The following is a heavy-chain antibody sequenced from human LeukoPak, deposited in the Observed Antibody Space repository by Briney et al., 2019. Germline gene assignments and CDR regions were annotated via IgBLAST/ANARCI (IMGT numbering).Heavy chain of an antibody. CDR3: ARHGLLWFGEWGNWFDP. CDR1: GGSISSFY. J-gene: IGHJ5*02. V-gene: IGHV4-59*08. Sequence: PSETLSLTCTVSGGSISSFYWSWIRQPPGKGLEWMGYIYYSGSTNYNPSLKSRVTISVDTSKNQFSLKLSSVTAADTAVYYCARHGLLWFGEWGNWFDPWGQGTLVTVSS. D-gene: IGHD3-10*01. CDR2: IYYSGST.